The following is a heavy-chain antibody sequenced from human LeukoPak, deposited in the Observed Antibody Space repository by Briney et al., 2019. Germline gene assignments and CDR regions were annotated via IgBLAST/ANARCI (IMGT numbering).Heavy chain of an antibody. D-gene: IGHD3-10*01. V-gene: IGHV1-69*04. Sequence: SVKVSCKASGVTFSSYAISWVRQAPGQGLEWMGRIIPILGIANYAQKFQGRVTITADKSTSTAYMELSSLRSEDTAVYYCARGVGAMVRFDYWGQGTLVTVSS. CDR1: GVTFSSYA. J-gene: IGHJ4*02. CDR2: IIPILGIA. CDR3: ARGVGAMVRFDY.